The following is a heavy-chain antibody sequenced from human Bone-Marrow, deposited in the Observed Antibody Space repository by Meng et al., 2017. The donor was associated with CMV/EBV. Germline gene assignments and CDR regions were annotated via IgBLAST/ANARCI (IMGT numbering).Heavy chain of an antibody. Sequence: GGSLRLSCAASGFTFTNYAMNWVRQAPGKGLEWVSAITGSGATAYYADSVRGRFTVSRDNSENTLYLQLNSLRADDTAVYYCARDCCSSTSYTNNFDYWGQGTLFTVSS. V-gene: IGHV3-23*01. CDR1: GFTFTNYA. D-gene: IGHD2-2*01. CDR2: ITGSGATA. J-gene: IGHJ4*02. CDR3: ARDCCSSTSYTNNFDY.